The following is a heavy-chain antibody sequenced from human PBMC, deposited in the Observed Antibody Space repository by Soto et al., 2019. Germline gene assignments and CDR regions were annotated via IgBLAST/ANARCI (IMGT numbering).Heavy chain of an antibody. CDR2: IGVYSGDT. D-gene: IGHD3-16*01. CDR1: GYSFNTYG. J-gene: IGHJ1*01. CDR3: AREWGKRECQQ. V-gene: IGHV1-18*01. Sequence: QALLVQSGAEVKKPGASVKVSCKASGYSFNTYGLSWLRQVPGQGLEWMAWIGVYSGDTDYAQKFQGRVSLNTDTSASTGYMELENLTSDDTAVYYCAREWGKRECQQWGQGTLVTVSS.